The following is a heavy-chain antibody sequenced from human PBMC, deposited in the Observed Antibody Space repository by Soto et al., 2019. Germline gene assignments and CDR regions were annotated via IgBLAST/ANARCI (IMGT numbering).Heavy chain of an antibody. J-gene: IGHJ6*03. Sequence: GASVKVSCKASGYTFTSYAMHWVRQAPGQRLEWMGWINAGNGNTKYSQKFQGRVTITRDTSASTAYMELSSLRSEDTAFYYCARVYCSGGSCYYHYMDVWGKGTTVTVSS. V-gene: IGHV1-3*01. CDR1: GYTFTSYA. CDR2: INAGNGNT. D-gene: IGHD2-15*01. CDR3: ARVYCSGGSCYYHYMDV.